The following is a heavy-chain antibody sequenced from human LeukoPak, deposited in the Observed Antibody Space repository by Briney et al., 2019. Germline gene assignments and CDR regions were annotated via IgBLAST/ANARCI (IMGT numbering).Heavy chain of an antibody. CDR1: GFIVSNNG. CDR3: ARGCFYDRSPYCPFDY. J-gene: IGHJ4*02. D-gene: IGHD3-22*01. CDR2: IYSGGRT. Sequence: GGSLRLSCAASGFIVSNNGMSWVRQAPGKGLEWVSLIYSGGRTYYADSVKGRFTISRDNSKNTLYLQMNSLRGEDTAVYYCARGCFYDRSPYCPFDYWGQGTLVTVSS. V-gene: IGHV3-53*01.